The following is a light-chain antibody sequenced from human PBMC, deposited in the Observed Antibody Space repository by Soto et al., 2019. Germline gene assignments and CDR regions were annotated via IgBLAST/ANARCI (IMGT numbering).Light chain of an antibody. CDR2: GAS. CDR3: HQYGSSPST. CDR1: QSVSSSY. Sequence: IVLTQSPCTLSLSPGERATLSCRASQSVSSSYLAWYQQKPGQAPRLLIYGASSRATGIPDRFSGSGSGTDFTLTISRLEPEDFAVYYCHQYGSSPSTFGQGTKVDI. V-gene: IGKV3-20*01. J-gene: IGKJ1*01.